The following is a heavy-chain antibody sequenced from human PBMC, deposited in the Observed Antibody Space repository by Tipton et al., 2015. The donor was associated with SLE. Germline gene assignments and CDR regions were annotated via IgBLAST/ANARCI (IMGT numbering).Heavy chain of an antibody. D-gene: IGHD6-6*01. CDR1: GGSVSSSSYY. CDR2: IYYTGNT. CDR3: ASEYSSAVGMDV. J-gene: IGHJ2*01. Sequence: TLSLTCTVSGGSVSSSSYYWGWIRQPPGKGLEWIGSIYYTGNTFYNPSLKSRVVLSIDTSKSHFSLEMKSVTAADTAVYYCASEYSSAVGMDVWGRGTLVSVSS. V-gene: IGHV4-39*07.